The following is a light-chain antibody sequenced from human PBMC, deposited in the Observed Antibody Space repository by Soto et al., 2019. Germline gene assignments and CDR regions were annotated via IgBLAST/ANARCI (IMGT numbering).Light chain of an antibody. CDR1: QSITRW. CDR2: EAS. Sequence: DIQMTQSPATLAASVGDRVTITCRASQSITRWLTCYQQKPGKAPKLLIYEASSLQSGVPSRFSGSGSGTEFALTISGLQPDDFASYYCQQYNSYPITFGQGTRLEI. J-gene: IGKJ5*01. CDR3: QQYNSYPIT. V-gene: IGKV1-5*01.